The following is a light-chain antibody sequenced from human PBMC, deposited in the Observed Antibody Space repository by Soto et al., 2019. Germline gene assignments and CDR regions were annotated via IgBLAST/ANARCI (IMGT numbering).Light chain of an antibody. V-gene: IGLV2-11*01. CDR1: ISDVGRYEY. Sequence: QCLLTQPGSVSGSPGQSGTISCTGTISDVGRYEYVSWYQQQPGKAPKLIIYDVTELPAGVPARFSGSKSGNTASLAISGLQAEDEADYSCCSFSGSYTYVFRGGTKVTVL. CDR2: DVT. CDR3: CSFSGSYTYV. J-gene: IGLJ1*01.